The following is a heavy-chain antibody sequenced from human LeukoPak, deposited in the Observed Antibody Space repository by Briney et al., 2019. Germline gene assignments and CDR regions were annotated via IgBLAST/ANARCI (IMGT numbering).Heavy chain of an antibody. Sequence: ASVKVSCKASGYTFTSYAMNWVRQAPGQGLEWMGWINTNTGNPTYTQGFTGRFVFSLDTSVSTAYLQISSLKAEDTAVYYCARDSRQYQLLWPHFDYWGLGTLVTVSS. V-gene: IGHV7-4-1*02. CDR1: GYTFTSYA. CDR3: ARDSRQYQLLWPHFDY. D-gene: IGHD2-2*01. J-gene: IGHJ4*02. CDR2: INTNTGNP.